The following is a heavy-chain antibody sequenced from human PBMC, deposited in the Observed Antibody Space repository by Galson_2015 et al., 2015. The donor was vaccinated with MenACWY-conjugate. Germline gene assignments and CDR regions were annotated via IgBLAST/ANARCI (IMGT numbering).Heavy chain of an antibody. CDR2: ISTRSST. D-gene: IGHD1-14*01. CDR1: GFTFSDYY. Sequence: SLRLSCAASGFTFSDYYMSWVRQAPGKGLECVSYISTRSSTNYADSVQGRFTISRDNAKNSVYLQMDSLRADDTAVYYCARFPRTPGKYPDYWGQGTPVTVPS. V-gene: IGHV3-11*06. CDR3: ARFPRTPGKYPDY. J-gene: IGHJ4*02.